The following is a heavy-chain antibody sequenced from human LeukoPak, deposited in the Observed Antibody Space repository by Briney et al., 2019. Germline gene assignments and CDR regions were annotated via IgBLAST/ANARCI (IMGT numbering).Heavy chain of an antibody. CDR2: IRSKANSYAT. V-gene: IGHV3-73*01. CDR3: TRPSYDSSVSGVVY. J-gene: IGHJ4*02. Sequence: GGCLRLSCATSGFTFSGSAIHWVRQASGKGLEWVGRIRSKANSYATTDAASVKGRFTISRDDSKNTAYLQMNSLKTEDTAVYYCTRPSYDSSVSGVVYWGQGTLVTVSS. D-gene: IGHD3-22*01. CDR1: GFTFSGSA.